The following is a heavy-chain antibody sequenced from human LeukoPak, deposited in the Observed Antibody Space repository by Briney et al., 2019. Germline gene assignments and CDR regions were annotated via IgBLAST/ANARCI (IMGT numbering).Heavy chain of an antibody. Sequence: ASVTVSCKASGYTFTGYYMHWVRQAPGQGLEWMGWINPNSGGTNYAQKFQGRVTMTRDTSISTAYMELSRLRSDDTAVYYCARGGYDSSGYYYGYFDYWGQGTLVTVSS. CDR3: ARGGYDSSGYYYGYFDY. CDR2: INPNSGGT. J-gene: IGHJ4*02. CDR1: GYTFTGYY. V-gene: IGHV1-2*02. D-gene: IGHD3-22*01.